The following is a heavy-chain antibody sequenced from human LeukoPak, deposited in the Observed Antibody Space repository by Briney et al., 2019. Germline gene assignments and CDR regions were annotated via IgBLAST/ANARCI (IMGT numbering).Heavy chain of an antibody. CDR1: GGSISSYY. D-gene: IGHD4-17*01. CDR2: IYYSGST. CDR3: ARDRVTTNYYGMDV. J-gene: IGHJ6*02. Sequence: KTSETLSLTCTVSGGSISSYYWSWIRQPPGKGLEWIGYIYYSGSTNYNPSLKSRVTISVDTSKNQFSLKLSSVTAADTAVYYCARDRVTTNYYGMDVWGQGTTVTVSS. V-gene: IGHV4-59*01.